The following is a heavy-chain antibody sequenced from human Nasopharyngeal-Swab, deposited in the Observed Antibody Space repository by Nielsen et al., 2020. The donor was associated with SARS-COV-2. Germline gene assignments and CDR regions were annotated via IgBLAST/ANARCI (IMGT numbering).Heavy chain of an antibody. CDR2: IKQDGSEK. V-gene: IGHV3-7*01. CDR3: ARAGGGYSGYVGY. CDR1: GFTFSSYW. J-gene: IGHJ4*02. Sequence: GGSLRLSCAASGFTFSSYWMSWVRQAPGKGLEWVANIKQDGSEKYYVDSVKGRFTISRDNAKNSLYLQMNSLRAEDTAVYYCARAGGGYSGYVGYWGQGTLVTVSS. D-gene: IGHD5-12*01.